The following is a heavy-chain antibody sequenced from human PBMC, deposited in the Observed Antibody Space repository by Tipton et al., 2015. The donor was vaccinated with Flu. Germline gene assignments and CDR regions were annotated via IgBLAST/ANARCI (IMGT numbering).Heavy chain of an antibody. V-gene: IGHV4-34*01. Sequence: TLSLTCAVYGGSFSGYYWSWIRQPPGKGLEWIGEINHSGSTNYNPSLKSRVTISVDTSKNQFSLKLSSVTAADTAVYYCARAPKTPQLGSRDYVWGSYRYSRDQDKTTHMDVWGQGTPVTVSS. CDR2: INHSGST. J-gene: IGHJ6*02. CDR3: ARAPKTPQLGSRDYVWGSYRYSRDQDKTTHMDV. CDR1: GGSFSGYY. D-gene: IGHD3-16*02.